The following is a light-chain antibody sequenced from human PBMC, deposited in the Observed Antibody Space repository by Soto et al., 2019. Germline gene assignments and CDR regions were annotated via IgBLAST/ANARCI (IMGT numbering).Light chain of an antibody. CDR2: GAS. J-gene: IGKJ2*01. V-gene: IGKV3-20*01. CDR3: QQYGSTYT. Sequence: ESVLTQSPGTLSLSLGERATLSCRASQSVSRIYLAWYQQKPGQALRLLIYGASSRATGIPDRFSGSGSVTEFALTISRLEPEAFALYYCQQYGSTYTFGLGIMLEIK. CDR1: QSVSRIY.